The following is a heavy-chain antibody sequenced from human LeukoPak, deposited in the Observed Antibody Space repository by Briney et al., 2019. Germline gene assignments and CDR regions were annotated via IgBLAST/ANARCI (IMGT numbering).Heavy chain of an antibody. Sequence: GGSLRLSCAASGFTFSSYWMHWVRQAPGKGLVLVSRINNDGSSTPYADSVKGRFTISRDNAKNTLYLQMNSLRAEDTAVYYCARSNHGCHDYWGQGTLVTVSS. CDR2: INNDGSST. CDR1: GFTFSSYW. V-gene: IGHV3-74*01. D-gene: IGHD4-11*01. CDR3: ARSNHGCHDY. J-gene: IGHJ4*02.